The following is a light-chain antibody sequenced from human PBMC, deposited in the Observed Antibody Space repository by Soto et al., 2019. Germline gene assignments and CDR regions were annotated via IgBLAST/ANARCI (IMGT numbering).Light chain of an antibody. CDR1: SSNIGAGYD. J-gene: IGLJ2*01. CDR3: SSYTSSSTLV. CDR2: ANK. V-gene: IGLV1-40*01. Sequence: QSVLTQPPSVSGAPGQRVTISCTGSSSNIGAGYDVHWYQQLPGTAPKLLIYANKNRPAGVPDRFSASKSGNTASLTISGLQAEDEADYYCSSYTSSSTLVFGGGTKLTVL.